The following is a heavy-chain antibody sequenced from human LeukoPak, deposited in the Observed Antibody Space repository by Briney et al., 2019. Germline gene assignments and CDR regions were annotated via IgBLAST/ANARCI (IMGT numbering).Heavy chain of an antibody. V-gene: IGHV1-69*01. Sequence: SVTVSCKASGGTFSSYAISWVRQAPGQGLEWMGGIIPIFGTANYAQKFQGRVTITADESTSTAYMELSSLRSEDTAVYYCAREVYSSSRNWFDPWGQGTLVTVSS. CDR2: IIPIFGTA. CDR3: AREVYSSSRNWFDP. CDR1: GGTFSSYA. D-gene: IGHD6-6*01. J-gene: IGHJ5*02.